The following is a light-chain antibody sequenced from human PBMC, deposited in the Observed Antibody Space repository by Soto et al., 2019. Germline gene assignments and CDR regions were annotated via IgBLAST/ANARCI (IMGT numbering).Light chain of an antibody. CDR1: SSNIEAGYD. Sequence: QSVLTQPPSVSGAPGQRVTISCTGSSSNIEAGYDVHWYQQRPGTAPKLLIYDNNNRPSGVPDRFSGSKSDTSASLAITGLRAEDEADYYCQSFDSSLSGSVFGGGTQLTVL. CDR3: QSFDSSLSGSV. CDR2: DNN. V-gene: IGLV1-40*01. J-gene: IGLJ2*01.